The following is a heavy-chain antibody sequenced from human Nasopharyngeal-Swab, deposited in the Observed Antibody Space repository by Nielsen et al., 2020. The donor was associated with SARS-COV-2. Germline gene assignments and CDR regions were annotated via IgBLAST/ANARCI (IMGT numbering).Heavy chain of an antibody. V-gene: IGHV3-21*01. CDR1: GFTFSSYS. J-gene: IGHJ4*02. CDR3: ARDPGRWVRGVYY. CDR2: ISSSSSYI. D-gene: IGHD3-10*01. Sequence: GESLKIYGAASGFTFSSYSMNRVRQAPGKGLEWVSSISSSSSYIYYADSVKGRFTISRDNAKNSLYLQMNSLRAEDTAVYYCARDPGRWVRGVYYWGQGTLVTVSS.